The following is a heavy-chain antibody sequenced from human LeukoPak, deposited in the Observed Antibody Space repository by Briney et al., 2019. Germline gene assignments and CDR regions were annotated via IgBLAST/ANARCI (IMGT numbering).Heavy chain of an antibody. D-gene: IGHD6-13*01. CDR3: ARRAIAAVPDAFDI. CDR1: GGSISSSSYY. CDR2: IYYSGST. V-gene: IGHV4-39*01. Sequence: SETLSLTCTVSGGSISSSSYYWGWIRQPPGKGLEWIGSIYYSGSTYYNPSLKSRVTISVDTSKNQFSLKLSSVTAADTAVYYCARRAIAAVPDAFDIWGQGTMVTVSS. J-gene: IGHJ3*02.